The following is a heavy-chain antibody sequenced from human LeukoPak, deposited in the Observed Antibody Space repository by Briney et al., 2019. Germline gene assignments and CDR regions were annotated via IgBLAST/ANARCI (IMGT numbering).Heavy chain of an antibody. D-gene: IGHD3-16*01. CDR3: VGLIGSLMGGFDY. V-gene: IGHV4-39*01. Sequence: SETLSLTCTVSGGSISSSSYYWGWIRQPPGKGLEWIGSIYYSGSTYYNPSLKSRVTISVDTSKNQFSLKLSSVTAADTAVYYCVGLIGSLMGGFDYWGQGTLVTVSS. J-gene: IGHJ4*02. CDR2: IYYSGST. CDR1: GGSISSSSYY.